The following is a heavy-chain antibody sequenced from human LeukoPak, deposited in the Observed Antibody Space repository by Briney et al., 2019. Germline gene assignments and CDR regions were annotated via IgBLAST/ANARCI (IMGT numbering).Heavy chain of an antibody. CDR3: ARGPDLLERVGFDA. D-gene: IGHD1-1*01. V-gene: IGHV1-2*02. J-gene: IGHJ5*02. CDR1: GYTFTGYY. Sequence: EASVKVSCKASGYTFTGYYMHWVRQAPGQGLVWRGWFTPNSGGTNYAQKFQGRVTMTRDTSISTAYMERSSLRAEDTAVYCCARGPDLLERVGFDAWGKGTLVTVSS. CDR2: FTPNSGGT.